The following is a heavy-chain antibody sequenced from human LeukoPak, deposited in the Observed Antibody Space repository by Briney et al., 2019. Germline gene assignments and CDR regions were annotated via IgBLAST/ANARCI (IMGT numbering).Heavy chain of an antibody. CDR1: GVTFSSHA. J-gene: IGHJ4*02. D-gene: IGHD6-6*01. V-gene: IGHV3-23*01. CDR3: AKDEYTTSPVTFDY. CDR2: ITGSGGST. Sequence: GGSLRLSCAASGVTFSSHAMTWVRQAPGKGLEWVSGITGSGGSTYYAESVKGRFTIPRDNSKSTVYLQMNGLRAEDTAVYYCAKDEYTTSPVTFDYWGQGTLVTVSS.